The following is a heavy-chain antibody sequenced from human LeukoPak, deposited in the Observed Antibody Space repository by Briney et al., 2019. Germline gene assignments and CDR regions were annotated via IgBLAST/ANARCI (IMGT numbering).Heavy chain of an antibody. J-gene: IGHJ4*02. CDR3: ARNAVEQQLAYFDH. D-gene: IGHD6-13*01. Sequence: PSETLSLTCAVSGGSISSSSYYWGWIPQPPGKGLEWVARFSYSGSTYYNPSLKSRVTISVDTSKSQFSLKLSSVTAADTAVYYCARNAVEQQLAYFDHWGQGTLVTVSS. CDR1: GGSISSSSYY. CDR2: FSYSGST. V-gene: IGHV4-39*01.